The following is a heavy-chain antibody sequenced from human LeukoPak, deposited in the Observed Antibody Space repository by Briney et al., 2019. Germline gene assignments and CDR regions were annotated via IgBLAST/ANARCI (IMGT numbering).Heavy chain of an antibody. D-gene: IGHD2-15*01. CDR1: GFTFSSYG. V-gene: IGHV3-30*02. CDR3: AKDIGELRPDY. Sequence: GGSLRLSCAASGFTFSSYGMHWVRQAPGKGLEWVAFIRYDGSNKYYAHSVKRRFTISIHSSKNTLYLQKNTLRAEDKAVYYCAKDIGELRPDYWGQGTLVTVSS. CDR2: IRYDGSNK. J-gene: IGHJ4*02.